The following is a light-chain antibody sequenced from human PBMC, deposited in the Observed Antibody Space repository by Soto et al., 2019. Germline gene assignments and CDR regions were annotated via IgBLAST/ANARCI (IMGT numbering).Light chain of an antibody. Sequence: EIVLTQSPGTLSLSPGERATLTCRASQSVTSNYLAWYQQKPGQAPRLLIYGASSRATGIPDRFSGSASGTDFTLTISRLDPEDFAVYYCQHYGSSPHTFGGGTKVEFK. CDR2: GAS. CDR3: QHYGSSPHT. CDR1: QSVTSNY. V-gene: IGKV3-20*01. J-gene: IGKJ4*01.